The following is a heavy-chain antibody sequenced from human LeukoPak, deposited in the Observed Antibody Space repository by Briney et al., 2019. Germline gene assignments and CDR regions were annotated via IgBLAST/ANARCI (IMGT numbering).Heavy chain of an antibody. CDR1: GFTFSSYE. D-gene: IGHD5-24*01. J-gene: IGHJ4*02. CDR2: ISSSGSTI. V-gene: IGHV3-48*03. CDR3: ARDTIYLSFDY. Sequence: GGSLRLSCAASGFTFSSYEMNWVRRAPGKGLEWVSYISSSGSTIYYVDSVKGRFTISRDNAKNSLYLQMNSLRAEDTAVYYCARDTIYLSFDYWGQGILVTVSS.